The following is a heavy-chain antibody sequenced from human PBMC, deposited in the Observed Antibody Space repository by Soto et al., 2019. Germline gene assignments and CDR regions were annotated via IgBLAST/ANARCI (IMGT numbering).Heavy chain of an antibody. V-gene: IGHV3-74*01. CDR1: GFTFSSYW. CDR2: INSGGSST. D-gene: IGHD3-10*01. CDR3: ASYFKGSGGGY. Sequence: EVQLVESGGGLVQPGGSLRLSCAASGFTFSSYWMHWVRQAPGKGLVWVSGINSGGSSTSDADSVKGRFTLCRDNAKHTLYHPMNNLRAEDTAVYYCASYFKGSGGGYWGQGTLVTVSS. J-gene: IGHJ4*02.